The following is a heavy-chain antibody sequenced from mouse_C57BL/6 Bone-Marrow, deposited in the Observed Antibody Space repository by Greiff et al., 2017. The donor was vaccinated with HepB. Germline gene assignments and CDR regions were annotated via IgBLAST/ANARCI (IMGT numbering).Heavy chain of an antibody. V-gene: IGHV1-15*01. CDR3: TRYPWLRREAWFAY. Sequence: VQLQQSGAELVRPGASVTLSCKASGYTFTDYEMHWVKQTPVHGLEWIGAIDPETGGTAYNQKFKGKAILTADKSSSTAYMELRSLTSEDSAVYYCTRYPWLRREAWFAYWGQGTLVTVSA. J-gene: IGHJ3*01. CDR2: IDPETGGT. CDR1: GYTFTDYE. D-gene: IGHD2-2*01.